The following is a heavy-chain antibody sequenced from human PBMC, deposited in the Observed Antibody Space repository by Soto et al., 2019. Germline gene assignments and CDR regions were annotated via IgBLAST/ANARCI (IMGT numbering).Heavy chain of an antibody. D-gene: IGHD5-12*01. CDR3: AKDRGGYDFSFDY. Sequence: PGGSLRLSCAASGFTFSSYAMSWVRQAPGKGLEWVSAISGSGGSTYYADPVKGRFTISRDNSKNTLYLQMNSLRAEDTAVYYCAKDRGGYDFSFDYWGQGTLVTVSS. J-gene: IGHJ4*02. V-gene: IGHV3-23*01. CDR1: GFTFSSYA. CDR2: ISGSGGST.